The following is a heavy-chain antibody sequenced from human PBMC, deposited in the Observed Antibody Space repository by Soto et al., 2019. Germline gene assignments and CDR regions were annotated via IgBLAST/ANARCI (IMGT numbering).Heavy chain of an antibody. J-gene: IGHJ4*02. V-gene: IGHV4-4*07. CDR1: GGSISSYY. Sequence: QVQLQESGPGLVKPSETLSLTCTVSGGSISSYYWCRIRQPAGKGLEWIGRIYTSGSTNYNPSLKSRVTMSVDTSKNQFSLKLSSVTAADTAVYYCARAITIFGVVTYSFDYWGQGTLVTVSS. D-gene: IGHD3-3*01. CDR2: IYTSGST. CDR3: ARAITIFGVVTYSFDY.